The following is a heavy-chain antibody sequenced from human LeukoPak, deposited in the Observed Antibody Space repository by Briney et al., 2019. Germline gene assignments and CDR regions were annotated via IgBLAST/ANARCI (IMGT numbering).Heavy chain of an antibody. D-gene: IGHD3-22*01. CDR1: GGSISSYY. CDR3: ARLSQVGDSSGYRDYYYMDV. CDR2: IYSSGST. J-gene: IGHJ6*03. V-gene: IGHV4-4*09. Sequence: PSETLSLTCTVSGGSISSYYWSWIRQPPGKGLEWIGYIYSSGSTNYSPSLKSRVTISVDTSKNQFSLKLSSVTAADTAVYYCARLSQVGDSSGYRDYYYMDVWGKGTTVTVSS.